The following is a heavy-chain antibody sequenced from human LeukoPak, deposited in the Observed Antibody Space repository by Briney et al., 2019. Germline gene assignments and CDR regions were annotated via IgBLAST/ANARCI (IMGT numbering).Heavy chain of an antibody. CDR3: ARDRAAAGVPNWFDP. V-gene: IGHV4-59*01. D-gene: IGHD6-13*01. Sequence: SETLCLTCTVSGGSISSYYWSWIRQPPGKGLEWIGYIYYSGSTNYNPSLKSRVTISVDTSKNQFSLKLSSVTAADTAVYYCARDRAAAGVPNWFDPWGQGTLVTVSS. CDR2: IYYSGST. CDR1: GGSISSYY. J-gene: IGHJ5*02.